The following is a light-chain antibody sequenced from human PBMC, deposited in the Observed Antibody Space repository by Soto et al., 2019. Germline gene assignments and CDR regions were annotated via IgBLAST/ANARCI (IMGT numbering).Light chain of an antibody. J-gene: IGKJ1*01. CDR1: QSVSSSY. CDR2: GAS. V-gene: IGKV3-20*01. Sequence: EIVLTQSPGTLSLSPGERATLSCRASQSVSSSYLAWYQQKPGQAPRLLIYGASSRATGIPDRFSGSGSGTDFTLTISRLEPEDFEVYYCQQYGSSPLWKFGQGTKVEIK. CDR3: QQYGSSPLWK.